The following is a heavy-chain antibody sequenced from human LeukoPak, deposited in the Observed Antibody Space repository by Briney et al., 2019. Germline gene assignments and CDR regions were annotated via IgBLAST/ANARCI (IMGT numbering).Heavy chain of an antibody. CDR1: GYTFTSYG. V-gene: IGHV1-69*06. D-gene: IGHD2-2*02. J-gene: IGHJ4*02. CDR3: ARGYCSSTSCYRYYFDY. CDR2: IIPIFGTA. Sequence: SVKVSCKASGYTFTSYGISWVRQAPGQGLEWMGGIIPIFGTANYVKKFQGRVTITADKSTSTAYMELSSLRSEDTAVYYCARGYCSSTSCYRYYFDYWGQGTLVTVSS.